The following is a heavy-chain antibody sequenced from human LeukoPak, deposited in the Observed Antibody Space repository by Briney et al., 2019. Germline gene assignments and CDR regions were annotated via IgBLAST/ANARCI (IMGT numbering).Heavy chain of an antibody. CDR2: IYSGGST. D-gene: IGHD6-13*01. J-gene: IGHJ5*02. CDR1: GFTFSSYS. Sequence: GGSLRLSCAASGFTFSSYSMNWVRQAPGKGLEWVSIIYSGGSTSYADSVKGRFTISRDNSKNTLYLQMNSLRAEDTAVYYCARDYSSSYDLWGQGTLVTVSS. V-gene: IGHV3-53*01. CDR3: ARDYSSSYDL.